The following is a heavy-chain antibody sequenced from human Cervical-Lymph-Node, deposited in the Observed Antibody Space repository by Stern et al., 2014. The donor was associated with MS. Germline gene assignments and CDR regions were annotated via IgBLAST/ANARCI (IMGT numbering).Heavy chain of an antibody. CDR1: GDSISGGNW. CDR2: IYHSGTT. J-gene: IGHJ5*02. D-gene: IGHD2-15*01. CDR3: ARVRSVAAREFDL. Sequence: VQLVESGPGVVKPSGTLSLTCTVSGDSISGGNWWSWVRQPPGKVLEWIGEIYHSGTTNSNPSLKSRVTISIDKSKNQFSLRLRSVTAADTAVYYCARVRSVAAREFDLWGQGTLVTVSS. V-gene: IGHV4-4*02.